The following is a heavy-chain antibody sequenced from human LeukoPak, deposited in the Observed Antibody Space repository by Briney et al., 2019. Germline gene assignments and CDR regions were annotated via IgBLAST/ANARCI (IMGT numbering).Heavy chain of an antibody. V-gene: IGHV3-15*01. D-gene: IGHD2-15*01. CDR3: MGWGNGRYCSGGSYYDVDY. CDR2: IKSKTDGGTT. CDR1: GFTFSNAW. Sequence: PGGSLRLSCAASGFTFSNAWMSWVRQAPGKGLEWVGRIKSKTDGGTTDYAAPVKGRFTISRDDSKNTLYLQMNSLKTEDTAVYYCMGWGNGRYCSGGSYYDVDYWGQGTLVTVSS. J-gene: IGHJ4*02.